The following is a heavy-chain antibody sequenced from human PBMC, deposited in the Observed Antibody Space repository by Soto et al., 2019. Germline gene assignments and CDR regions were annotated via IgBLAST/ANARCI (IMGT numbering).Heavy chain of an antibody. D-gene: IGHD6-19*01. Sequence: GASVKVSCKASGYTFTGYYIHWVRQAPGQGLECMGWINPNTGGTKYAQKFQGRVTMTRNTSISTAYMELSSLRSEDTAVYYCARSKAVAGPKGWFDPWGQGTLVTVSS. CDR1: GYTFTGYY. CDR2: INPNTGGT. CDR3: ARSKAVAGPKGWFDP. J-gene: IGHJ5*02. V-gene: IGHV1-2*02.